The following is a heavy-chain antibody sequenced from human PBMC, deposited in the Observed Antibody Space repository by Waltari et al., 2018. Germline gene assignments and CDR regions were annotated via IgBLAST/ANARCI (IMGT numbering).Heavy chain of an antibody. CDR2: IPRGTNA. V-gene: IGHV3-53*01. CDR3: ARHVSGPTRAAFDV. Sequence: EVHLVDSGGGLLQPGGSLRLSCVGSGFTVNRNYMCWVRQVPGKGLDVFANIPRGTNANYAESVRGRFTISRDNSKDTLYLQMNSLRVEDTAVYFCARHVSGPTRAAFDVWGQGTMVTVSP. D-gene: IGHD6-19*01. CDR1: GFTVNRNY. J-gene: IGHJ3*01.